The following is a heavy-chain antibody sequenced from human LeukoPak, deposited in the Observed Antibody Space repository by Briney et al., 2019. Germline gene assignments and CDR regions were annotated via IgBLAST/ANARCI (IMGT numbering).Heavy chain of an antibody. J-gene: IGHJ4*02. Sequence: SETLSLTCTVSGYSISSGYYWSWIRQPPGKGLEWIGTIHHSGVTYYNPSLKSRVTVSVDTSKNQFSLKLSSVTAAGTAVYYCARYTAGIWGYSFDYWGQGTLVTVS. CDR2: IHHSGVT. V-gene: IGHV4-38-2*02. CDR3: ARYTAGIWGYSFDY. D-gene: IGHD3-22*01. CDR1: GYSISSGYY.